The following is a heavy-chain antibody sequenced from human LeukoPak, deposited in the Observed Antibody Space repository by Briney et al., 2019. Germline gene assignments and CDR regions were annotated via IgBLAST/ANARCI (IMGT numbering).Heavy chain of an antibody. V-gene: IGHV3-30*04. CDR2: ISYDGSNK. D-gene: IGHD6-13*01. Sequence: GGSLRLSCTASGFTFSSYDMHWVRQAPGKGLEWVAVISYDGSNKYYADSVKGRFTISRDNAMNSLYLQMNSLRAEDTAIYYCARSLPYGTTWYGRSDFWGQGTLVTVSS. CDR3: ARSLPYGTTWYGRSDF. CDR1: GFTFSSYD. J-gene: IGHJ4*02.